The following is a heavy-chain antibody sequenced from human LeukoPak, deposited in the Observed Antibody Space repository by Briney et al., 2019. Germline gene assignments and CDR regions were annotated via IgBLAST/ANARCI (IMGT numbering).Heavy chain of an antibody. Sequence: SETLSLTCTVSGGSISSYYWSWIRQPAGKGLEWIGRIYTSGSTNYNPSLKSRVTMSVDTSKNQFSLKLSSVTAADTAVYYCARDQLLFWYYGMDVWGQGTTVTVSS. D-gene: IGHD2-2*01. CDR1: GGSISSYY. V-gene: IGHV4-4*07. CDR2: IYTSGST. J-gene: IGHJ6*02. CDR3: ARDQLLFWYYGMDV.